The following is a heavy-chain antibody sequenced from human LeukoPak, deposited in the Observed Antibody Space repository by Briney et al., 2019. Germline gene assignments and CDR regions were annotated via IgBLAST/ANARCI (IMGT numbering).Heavy chain of an antibody. CDR1: GFSFGSYD. D-gene: IGHD4-23*01. J-gene: IGHJ3*01. Sequence: GGSLRLSCAASGFSFGSYDMHCVRQPTGEGLEWESALGAAGDTYYPGSVKGRFTLSRENAKNSLYLQMNSLRAGDTAVYYCTRRWPGVFDAFDVWGQGSMVTVSS. CDR2: LGAAGDT. V-gene: IGHV3-13*01. CDR3: TRRWPGVFDAFDV.